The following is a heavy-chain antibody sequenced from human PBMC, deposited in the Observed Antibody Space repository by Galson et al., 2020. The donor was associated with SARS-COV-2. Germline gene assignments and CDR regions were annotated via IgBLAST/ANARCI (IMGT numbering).Heavy chain of an antibody. CDR2: ISGSGGST. V-gene: IGHV3-23*01. D-gene: IGHD2-21*02. CDR1: GFTFSSYA. CDR3: AKRDQAYCGGDCYLYYYDCGMDG. Sequence: GGSLRLSCAASGFTFSSYAMSWVRQAPGKGLEWVSAISGSGGSTYYADSVKGRFTISRDNSKNTLYLQMNSLRAEDTAVYYCAKRDQAYCGGDCYLYYYDCGMDGWGPGTTVTVSS. J-gene: IGHJ6*02.